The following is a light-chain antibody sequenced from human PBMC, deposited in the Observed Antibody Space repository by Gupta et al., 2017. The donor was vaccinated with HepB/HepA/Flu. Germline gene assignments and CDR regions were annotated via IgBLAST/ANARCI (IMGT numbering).Light chain of an antibody. CDR3: GTWDSSRSAVV. Sequence: QSVLTHPPSVSAAPGQKVTMSCSGSTSNIGNNYVSWYQQLPGTAPKLLIFEDNKRPSGIPDRFSGSKSGTSATLGIAGLQTGDEAEYYCGTWDSSRSAVVFGGGTELTVL. V-gene: IGLV1-51*01. J-gene: IGLJ2*01. CDR1: TSNIGNNY. CDR2: EDN.